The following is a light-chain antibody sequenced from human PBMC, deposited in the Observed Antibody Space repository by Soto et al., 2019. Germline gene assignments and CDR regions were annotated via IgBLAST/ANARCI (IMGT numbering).Light chain of an antibody. CDR3: SSYTSSSTLYV. J-gene: IGLJ1*01. V-gene: IGLV2-14*01. CDR1: SSDVGSYTY. Sequence: QSALTQPASVSGSPRQSITISCTGASSDVGSYTYVSWYQQHPGKAPKLMIYEVNNRPSGVSNRFSGSKSGNTASLTISGLQAEDEADYYCSSYTSSSTLYVFGTGTNVTVL. CDR2: EVN.